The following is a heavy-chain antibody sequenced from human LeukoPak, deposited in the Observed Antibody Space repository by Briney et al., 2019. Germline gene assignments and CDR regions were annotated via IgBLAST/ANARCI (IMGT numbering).Heavy chain of an antibody. CDR1: GYTFTSYG. CDR2: ISAYNGNT. J-gene: IGHJ4*02. D-gene: IGHD5-12*01. V-gene: IGHV1-18*01. Sequence: GASVKVSCKASGYTFTSYGISWVRQAPGQGLEWMGWISAYNGNTSYAQKLQGRVTMTTDTSTSTAYMELRSLRSDDTAVYYCARDASGYDPYYFDYWGQGTLVTVSS. CDR3: ARDASGYDPYYFDY.